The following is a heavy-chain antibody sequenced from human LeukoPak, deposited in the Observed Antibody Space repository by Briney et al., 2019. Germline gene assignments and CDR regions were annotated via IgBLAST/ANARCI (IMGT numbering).Heavy chain of an antibody. CDR2: IWYDGSQK. CDR3: AKYYYDSSGDY. Sequence: PGGSLRLSCAVSGFTFSNYGMHWVRQAPGKGLEWVAVIWYDGSQKYYADSVKGRFTIYRDDSTNTLFLQMNSLRVEDTPVYYCAKYYYDSSGDYWGQGTLVTVSS. J-gene: IGHJ4*02. V-gene: IGHV3-33*02. D-gene: IGHD3-22*01. CDR1: GFTFSNYG.